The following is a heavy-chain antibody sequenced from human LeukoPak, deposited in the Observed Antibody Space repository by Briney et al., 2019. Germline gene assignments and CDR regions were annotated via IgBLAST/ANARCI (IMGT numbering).Heavy chain of an antibody. D-gene: IGHD3-10*01. CDR3: ARLGPLIMVRGVIWFDP. CDR2: IYPGDSDT. Sequence: GESLKISCKGSGYSSTSYWIGWVRQMPGKGLEWMGIIYPGDSDTRYSPSFQGQVTISADKSISTAYLQWSSLKASDTAMYYCARLGPLIMVRGVIWFDPWGQGALVTVSS. V-gene: IGHV5-51*01. CDR1: GYSSTSYW. J-gene: IGHJ5*02.